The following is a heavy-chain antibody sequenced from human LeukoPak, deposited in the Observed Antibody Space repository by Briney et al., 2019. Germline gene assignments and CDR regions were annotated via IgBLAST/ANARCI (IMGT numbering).Heavy chain of an antibody. V-gene: IGHV4-4*07. Sequence: PSETLSLTCTVSGGSISSYYWSWIRQPAGKGLEWIGRIYTSGSTNYNPSLKSRVTMSVDTSKNQFSLKLSSVTAADTAVYYCAGDPXQKWFGELFNPWGQGTLVTVSS. D-gene: IGHD3-10*01. CDR2: IYTSGST. J-gene: IGHJ5*02. CDR1: GGSISSYY. CDR3: AGDPXQKWFGELFNP.